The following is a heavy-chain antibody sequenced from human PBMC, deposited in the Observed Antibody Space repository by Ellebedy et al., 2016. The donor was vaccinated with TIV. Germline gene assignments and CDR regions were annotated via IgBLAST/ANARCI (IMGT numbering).Heavy chain of an antibody. Sequence: SRVTISVDTSKNQFSLRLTSVTAADTAVYYCAKSQPRNEPGSGWTLDSWGQGTLVTVSS. J-gene: IGHJ4*02. V-gene: IGHV4-39*07. D-gene: IGHD6-19*01. CDR3: AKSQPRNEPGSGWTLDS.